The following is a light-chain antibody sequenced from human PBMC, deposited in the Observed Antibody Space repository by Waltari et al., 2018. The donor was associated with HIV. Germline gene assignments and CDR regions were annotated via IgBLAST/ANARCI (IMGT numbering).Light chain of an antibody. J-gene: IGLJ1*01. CDR2: DVN. Sequence: QSALTQPASVSGSPGQSVNMSCTGSTSDVGKYDFVSCYQHNPGQAPHLIIYDVNTRPSGVSLRLSGSKSGNTASLTISGLQAEDEANYYCCSYAGGPFVFGSGT. V-gene: IGLV2-23*02. CDR1: TSDVGKYDF. CDR3: CSYAGGPFV.